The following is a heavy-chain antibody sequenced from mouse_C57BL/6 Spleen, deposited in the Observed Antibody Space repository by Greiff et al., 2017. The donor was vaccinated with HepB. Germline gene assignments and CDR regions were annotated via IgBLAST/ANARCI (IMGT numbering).Heavy chain of an antibody. CDR1: GYTFTSYG. CDR3: ATITTVVAKVDY. Sequence: VQLQESGAELARPGASVKLSCKASGYTFTSYGISWVKQRTGQGLEWIGEIYPRSGNTYYNEKFKGKATLTADKSSSTAYMELRSLTSEDSAVYFCATITTVVAKVDYWGQGTTLTVSS. D-gene: IGHD1-1*01. CDR2: IYPRSGNT. J-gene: IGHJ2*01. V-gene: IGHV1-81*01.